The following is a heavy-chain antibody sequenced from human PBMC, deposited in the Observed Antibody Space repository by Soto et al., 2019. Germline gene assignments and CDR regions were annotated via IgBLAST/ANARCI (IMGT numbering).Heavy chain of an antibody. V-gene: IGHV1-46*01. CDR1: GYTFTSYY. Sequence: QVQLVQSGAEVRKPGASVKVSCKASGYTFTSYYMHWVRQAPGQGLEWMGIINPSSGSTTYAQKFQGRVTLTRDTSTSTVYMELSSLKSEDTAVYYCARDAHPGMAATPDYWGQGTLVTVSS. D-gene: IGHD6-13*01. J-gene: IGHJ4*02. CDR2: INPSSGST. CDR3: ARDAHPGMAATPDY.